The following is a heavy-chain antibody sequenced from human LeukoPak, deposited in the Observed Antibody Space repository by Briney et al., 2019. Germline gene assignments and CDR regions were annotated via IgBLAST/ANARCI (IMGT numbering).Heavy chain of an antibody. V-gene: IGHV3-23*01. J-gene: IGHJ4*02. CDR1: GFTFSRLA. D-gene: IGHD3-22*01. Sequence: GGSLRLSCAASGFTFSRLAMTWVRQAPGKGLEWVSTISASGPYYADAVRGRFTISRDNSRNALSLQMDSLRAEDTAVYYCAKDHESDGYPCLDHWGLGTLVTVSS. CDR3: AKDHESDGYPCLDH. CDR2: ISASGP.